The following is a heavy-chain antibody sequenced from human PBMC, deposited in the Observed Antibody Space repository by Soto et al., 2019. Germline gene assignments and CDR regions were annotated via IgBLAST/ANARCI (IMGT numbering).Heavy chain of an antibody. V-gene: IGHV4-34*01. CDR1: GGSLSGYY. J-gene: IGHJ3*02. CDR3: ARGRRPDYDFWSGRHDSFDI. CDR2: INVDGST. Sequence: SETVFRTCALYGGSLSGYYWSWIRQPPGKGLECIGEINVDGSTNYNPSLKSRVIISVDTSQHQFSLKVTSVTAAETAVYYCARGRRPDYDFWSGRHDSFDIWGQGTMV. D-gene: IGHD3-3*01.